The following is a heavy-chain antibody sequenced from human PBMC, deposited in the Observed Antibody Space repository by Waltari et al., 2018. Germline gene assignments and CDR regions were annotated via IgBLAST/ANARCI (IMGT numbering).Heavy chain of an antibody. J-gene: IGHJ4*02. CDR3: ARAKTEYYYDSSGADPYFDY. D-gene: IGHD3-22*01. Sequence: QVQLVQSGAEVKKPGASVKVSCKASGYTFTSYGISWVRQAPGQGLEWMGWISAYNGNTNYAQKLQGRVTMTTDTSTSTAYMELRSLRSDDTAVYYCARAKTEYYYDSSGADPYFDYWGQGTLVTVSS. V-gene: IGHV1-18*01. CDR1: GYTFTSYG. CDR2: ISAYNGNT.